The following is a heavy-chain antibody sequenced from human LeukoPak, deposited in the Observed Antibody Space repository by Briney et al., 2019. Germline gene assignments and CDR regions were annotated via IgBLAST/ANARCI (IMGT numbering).Heavy chain of an antibody. Sequence: SETLSLTCAVYGGSFSGYYWSWIRQPPGKGLEWIGEINHSGSTNYNPSLKSRVTISVDTSKNQFSLKLSSVTAADTAVYYCALRAGSGWYGYWGQGTLVTVSS. V-gene: IGHV4-34*01. CDR3: ALRAGSGWYGY. CDR2: INHSGST. CDR1: GGSFSGYY. J-gene: IGHJ4*02. D-gene: IGHD6-19*01.